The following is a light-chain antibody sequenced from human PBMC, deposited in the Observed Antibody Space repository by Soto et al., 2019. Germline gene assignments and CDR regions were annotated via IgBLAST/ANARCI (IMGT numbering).Light chain of an antibody. CDR3: HQYDSSLPGIT. Sequence: EIVLTPSPGTLSLSPGERATLSCRASQSFNSIYLAWYQQKPGQAPRLLIYGASSRATGIPDRFSGSGSGTDFTLTISRLEPEDFAVYYCHQYDSSLPGITFGQGTRLEIK. CDR1: QSFNSIY. CDR2: GAS. V-gene: IGKV3-20*01. J-gene: IGKJ5*01.